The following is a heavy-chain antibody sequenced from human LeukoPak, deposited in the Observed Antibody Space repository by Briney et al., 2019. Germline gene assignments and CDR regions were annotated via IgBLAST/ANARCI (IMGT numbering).Heavy chain of an antibody. V-gene: IGHV3-30*02. D-gene: IGHD2-2*01. Sequence: GGSLRLSCAASGFTFSSYGMHWVRQAPGKGLEWVAFIRYDGSDKYYADSVKGRFTISRDNSKNTLYLQMNSLRAEDTAVYYCAKDQAGYCSSTSCYFIPDWFFHYYMDVWGKGTTVTVSS. J-gene: IGHJ6*03. CDR3: AKDQAGYCSSTSCYFIPDWFFHYYMDV. CDR1: GFTFSSYG. CDR2: IRYDGSDK.